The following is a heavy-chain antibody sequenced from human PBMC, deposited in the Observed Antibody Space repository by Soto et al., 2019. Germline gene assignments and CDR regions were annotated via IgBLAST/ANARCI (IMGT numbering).Heavy chain of an antibody. CDR1: GYTFTSYG. CDR3: ARGGGYCSSTSCFYYYYGMDV. V-gene: IGHV1-18*01. J-gene: IGHJ6*02. D-gene: IGHD2-2*01. Sequence: ASVKVSCKAFGYTFTSYGISWVRQAPGQGLEWMGWISAYNGNTNYAQKLQGRVTMTTDTSTSTAYMELRSLRSDDTAVYYCARGGGYCSSTSCFYYYYGMDVWGQGTTVTVSS. CDR2: ISAYNGNT.